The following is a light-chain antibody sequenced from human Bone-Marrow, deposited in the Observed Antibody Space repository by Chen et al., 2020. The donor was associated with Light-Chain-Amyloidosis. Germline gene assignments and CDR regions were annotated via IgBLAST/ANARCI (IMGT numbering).Light chain of an antibody. CDR1: ALPKQH. V-gene: IGLV3-25*03. J-gene: IGLJ3*02. Sequence: SYELTQPPSVSVSPGQTARITCSGDALPKQHAYWYQQRPGQAPVLIIYKDTVRPSGIPERISGCGSGTIVTLTISGVQAEDEADYYCQSADVTGSYVMFGGGTKLTVL. CDR3: QSADVTGSYVM. CDR2: KDT.